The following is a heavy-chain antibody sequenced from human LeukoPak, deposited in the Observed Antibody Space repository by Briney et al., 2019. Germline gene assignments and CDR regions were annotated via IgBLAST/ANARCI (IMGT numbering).Heavy chain of an antibody. CDR1: GFTFSSYA. Sequence: GGSLRLSCAASGFTFSSYAMSWVRQAPGKGLEWVSAISGSGGSTYYADSGKGRFTISRDNSKNTLYLQMNSLRAEDTAVYYCAKDLSRSYYDILTGYSDFDYWGQGTLVTVSS. J-gene: IGHJ4*02. CDR2: ISGSGGST. D-gene: IGHD3-9*01. CDR3: AKDLSRSYYDILTGYSDFDY. V-gene: IGHV3-23*01.